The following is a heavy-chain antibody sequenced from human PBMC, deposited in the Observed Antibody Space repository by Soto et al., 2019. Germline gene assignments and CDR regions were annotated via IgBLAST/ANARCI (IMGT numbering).Heavy chain of an antibody. Sequence: GSLRLSCAASGFTFSSYAMSWVRQALGKGLEWVSAISGSGGSTYYADSVKGRFTISRDNSKNTLYLQMNSLRAEDTAVYYCAKSLSARSSMLDYWGQGTLVTVSS. CDR2: ISGSGGST. CDR3: AKSLSARSSMLDY. CDR1: GFTFSSYA. J-gene: IGHJ4*02. V-gene: IGHV3-23*01. D-gene: IGHD2-15*01.